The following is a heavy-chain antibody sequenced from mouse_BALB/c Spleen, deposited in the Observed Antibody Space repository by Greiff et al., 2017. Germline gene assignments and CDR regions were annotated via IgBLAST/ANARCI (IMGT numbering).Heavy chain of an antibody. CDR2: IDPENGNT. Sequence: VQLKEAGAELVRPGALVKLSCKASGFNIKDYYMHWVKQRPEQGLEWIGWIDPENGNTKYDPKFQGKATITADTSSNTAYLQLSSLTSEDTAVYYCARQLHYAMDYWGQGTSVTVSS. CDR3: ARQLHYAMDY. D-gene: IGHD4-1*02. CDR1: GFNIKDYY. V-gene: IGHV14-1*02. J-gene: IGHJ4*01.